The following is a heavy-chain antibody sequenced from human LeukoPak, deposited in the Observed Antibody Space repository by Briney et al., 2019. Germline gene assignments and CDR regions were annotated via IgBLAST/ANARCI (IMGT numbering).Heavy chain of an antibody. V-gene: IGHV4-39*02. Sequence: PSETLSLTCTVSGGSISSSSYYWGWIRQPPGKGLEWIGTIYYSGGTYYNPSLKSRVTISVDTSKNQFSLKLSAVTAADTAVYYCARGPGTVAVDYWGQGTLVTVSS. CDR3: ARGPGTVAVDY. CDR2: IYYSGGT. D-gene: IGHD4-23*01. J-gene: IGHJ4*02. CDR1: GGSISSSSYY.